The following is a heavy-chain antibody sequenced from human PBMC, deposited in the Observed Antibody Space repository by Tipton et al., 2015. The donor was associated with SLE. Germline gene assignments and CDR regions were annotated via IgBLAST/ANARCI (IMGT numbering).Heavy chain of an antibody. J-gene: IGHJ4*02. CDR3: ARRRYYYDSDGYYYAFFDF. CDR1: GYSFTNYW. CDR2: IYPGDSDT. V-gene: IGHV5-51*03. Sequence: QLVQSGAEVKKPGESLKISCKGSGYSFTNYWIGWVRQMPGKGLEWMGIIYPGDSDTRYSPSFQGQVTLSADKSISTAYLQWSSLKASDTAMHYCARRRYYYDSDGYYYAFFDFWGQGTLVTVSS. D-gene: IGHD3-22*01.